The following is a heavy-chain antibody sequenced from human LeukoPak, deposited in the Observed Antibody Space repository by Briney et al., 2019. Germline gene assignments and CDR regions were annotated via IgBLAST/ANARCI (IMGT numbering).Heavy chain of an antibody. Sequence: GGSLRLSCAASGFTVSSNHMSWVCQAPGKGLEWVSGINWNGGSTGYADSVKGRFTISRDNAKNSLYLQMNSLRAEDTALYYCARGRIIRGYFDYWGQGTLVTVSS. CDR2: INWNGGST. V-gene: IGHV3-20*04. CDR3: ARGRIIRGYFDY. J-gene: IGHJ4*02. CDR1: GFTVSSNH. D-gene: IGHD2/OR15-2a*01.